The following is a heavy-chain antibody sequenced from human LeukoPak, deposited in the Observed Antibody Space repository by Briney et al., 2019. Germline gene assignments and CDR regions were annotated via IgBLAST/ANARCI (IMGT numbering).Heavy chain of an antibody. Sequence: ASVTVSCTASGYTFTGYYMHWVRQAPGQGLEWMGWINPNSGGTNYAQKFQGRVTMTRDTSISTAYMELSRLRSDDTAVYYCARDYYYDSSGYNEDWFDPWGQGTLVTVSS. CDR1: GYTFTGYY. V-gene: IGHV1-2*02. CDR3: ARDYYYDSSGYNEDWFDP. J-gene: IGHJ5*02. D-gene: IGHD3-22*01. CDR2: INPNSGGT.